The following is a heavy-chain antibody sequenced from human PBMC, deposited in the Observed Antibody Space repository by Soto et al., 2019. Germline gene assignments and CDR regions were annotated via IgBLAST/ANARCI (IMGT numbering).Heavy chain of an antibody. CDR2: IYYSGST. J-gene: IGHJ4*02. CDR1: GGSISSYY. V-gene: IGHV4-59*01. Sequence: QVQLQESGPGLVKPSETLSLTCTVSGGSISSYYWSWIRQPPGKGLEWIGYIYYSGSTNFDPSLKSRVTISVDTSKNQFSLKLSSVTAADTAVYYCARGPGGSGWYGDYWGQGTLVTVSS. D-gene: IGHD6-19*01. CDR3: ARGPGGSGWYGDY.